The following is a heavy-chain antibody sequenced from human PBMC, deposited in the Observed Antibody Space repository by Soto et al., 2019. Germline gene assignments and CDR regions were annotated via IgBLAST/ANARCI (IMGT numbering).Heavy chain of an antibody. D-gene: IGHD3-3*01. CDR3: AHVVPGETIFGVGPYMDV. CDR1: GGSISSGGYY. CDR2: IYYSGST. V-gene: IGHV4-31*03. J-gene: IGHJ6*03. Sequence: QVQLQESGPGLVKPSQTLSLTCTVSGGSISSGGYYWSWIRQHPGKGLEWIGYIYYSGSTYYNPSRKSRVTISVDTSKNQFSLKLSSVTAADTAVYYCAHVVPGETIFGVGPYMDVWGKGTTVTVSS.